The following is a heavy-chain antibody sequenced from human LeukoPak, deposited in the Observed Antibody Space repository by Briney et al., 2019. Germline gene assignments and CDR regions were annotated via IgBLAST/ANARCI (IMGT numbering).Heavy chain of an antibody. J-gene: IGHJ4*02. Sequence: ASVKVSCKASGYTFTGYYMHWVRQAPGQGLEWMGWINPNSGGTNYAQKFQGRVTMTRDTSISTAYMELSGLRSDDTAVYYCARVPYGDYAGDYWGQGTLVTVSS. V-gene: IGHV1-2*02. D-gene: IGHD4-17*01. CDR1: GYTFTGYY. CDR2: INPNSGGT. CDR3: ARVPYGDYAGDY.